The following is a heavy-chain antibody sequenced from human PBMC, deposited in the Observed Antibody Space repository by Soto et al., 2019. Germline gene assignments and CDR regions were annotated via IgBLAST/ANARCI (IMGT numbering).Heavy chain of an antibody. V-gene: IGHV3-21*01. CDR2: ISSSSSYI. J-gene: IGHJ4*02. D-gene: IGHD6-13*01. CDR1: GFTFSSYS. CDR3: AREIAAAGKGFDY. Sequence: GGSLRLSCAASGFTFSSYSMNWVRQAPGKGLEWVSSISSSSSYIYYADSVKGRFTISRDNAKNSLYLQMNSLRAEDTAVYYCAREIAAAGKGFDYWGQGTLDTVSS.